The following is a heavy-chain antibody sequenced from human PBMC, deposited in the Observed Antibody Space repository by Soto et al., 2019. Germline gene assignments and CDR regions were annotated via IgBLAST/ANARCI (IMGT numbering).Heavy chain of an antibody. V-gene: IGHV4-30-2*01. J-gene: IGHJ4*02. CDR1: GVSISSGGYF. CDR2: IYHSGST. CDR3: ARVPDY. Sequence: SETLSLSCAFSGVSISSGGYFWSWIRQPPGKGLEWIGYIYHSGSTYYNPSLKSRVTISVDRSKNQFSLKLSSVTAADTAVYHCARVPDYWGQGTLVTVS.